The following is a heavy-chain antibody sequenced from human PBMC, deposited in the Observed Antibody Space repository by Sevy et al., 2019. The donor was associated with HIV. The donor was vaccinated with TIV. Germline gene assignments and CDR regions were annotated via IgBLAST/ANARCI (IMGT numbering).Heavy chain of an antibody. V-gene: IGHV3-7*01. CDR2: IKQDGSQK. Sequence: GGTLRLSCAASGFTFSDYWMSWVRQAQGKGLEWVANIKQDGSQKYFVDSVKGRFTISRDNAKNSLYLQMDNLRAEDTAVYYCARNVGDMWGQGTMVTVSS. D-gene: IGHD1-26*01. CDR1: GFTFSDYW. CDR3: ARNVGDM. J-gene: IGHJ3*01.